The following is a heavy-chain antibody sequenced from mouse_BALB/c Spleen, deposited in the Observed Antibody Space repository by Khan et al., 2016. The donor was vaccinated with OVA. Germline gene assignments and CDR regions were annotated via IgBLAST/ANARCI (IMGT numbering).Heavy chain of an antibody. Sequence: EVQLQESGPDLVKPGASVKMSCKASGYSFTGYYMNWVKQSHGKSLECIGRVNPNTGNTNYNQKFKGKAILIVDTSSSTAYMELRSLTSEDSAVYYCARGYDFFAYWDQGTLVTVSA. CDR1: GYSFTGYY. D-gene: IGHD2-14*01. V-gene: IGHV1-26*01. J-gene: IGHJ3*01. CDR3: ARGYDFFAY. CDR2: VNPNTGNT.